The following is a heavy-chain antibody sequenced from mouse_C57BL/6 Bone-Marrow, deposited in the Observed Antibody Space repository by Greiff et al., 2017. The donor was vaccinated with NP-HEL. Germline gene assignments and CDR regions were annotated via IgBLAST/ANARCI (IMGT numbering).Heavy chain of an antibody. CDR1: GYTFTSYW. Sequence: EVMLVESGTVLARPGASVKMSCKTSGYTFTSYWMHWVKQRPGQGLEWIGAIYPGNSDTSYNQKFKGKAKLTAVTSASTAYMELSSLTNEDSAVYYCTKGSSPHYYAMDYWGQGTSVTVSS. J-gene: IGHJ4*01. CDR2: IYPGNSDT. CDR3: TKGSSPHYYAMDY. D-gene: IGHD1-1*01. V-gene: IGHV1-5*01.